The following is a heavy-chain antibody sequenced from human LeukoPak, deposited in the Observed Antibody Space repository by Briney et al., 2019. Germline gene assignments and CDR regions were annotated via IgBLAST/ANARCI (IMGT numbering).Heavy chain of an antibody. Sequence: ASVKVSCKASGYTFTGYYMHWVRQAPGQGLEWMGGFDPEDGETIYAQKFQGRVTMTEDTSTDTAYMELSSLRSEDTAVYYCARAGIIAVAAAEFDYWGQGTLVTVSS. CDR2: FDPEDGET. CDR1: GYTFTGYY. J-gene: IGHJ4*02. D-gene: IGHD6-19*01. CDR3: ARAGIIAVAAAEFDY. V-gene: IGHV1-24*01.